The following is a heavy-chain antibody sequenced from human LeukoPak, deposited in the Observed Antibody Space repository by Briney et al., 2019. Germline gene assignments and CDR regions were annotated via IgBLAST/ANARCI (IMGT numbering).Heavy chain of an antibody. Sequence: PGGSLRLSCAASGFTFSRSWMAWVRQAPGKGLEWVANIKEDGGEKNYLDSVKGRFTISRDNAMNSLYLQMNSLRVEDTAVYYCARDRGYNAFDIWGQGTVVTVSS. V-gene: IGHV3-7*01. CDR2: IKEDGGEK. D-gene: IGHD1-1*01. CDR3: ARDRGYNAFDI. J-gene: IGHJ3*02. CDR1: GFTFSRSW.